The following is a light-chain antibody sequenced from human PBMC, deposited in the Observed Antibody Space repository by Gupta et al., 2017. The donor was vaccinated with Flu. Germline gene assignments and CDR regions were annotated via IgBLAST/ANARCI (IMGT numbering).Light chain of an antibody. CDR1: QSVTRN. Sequence: PATLSVSPGERATISCRASQSVTRNLAGYQQKEGQPPRRLIYGAATRATGISGRCSGSGSGTEFTLTISSLQSEDGAVYYCQHDRSCPVTFGQG. J-gene: IGKJ2*01. V-gene: IGKV3-15*01. CDR3: QHDRSCPVT. CDR2: GAA.